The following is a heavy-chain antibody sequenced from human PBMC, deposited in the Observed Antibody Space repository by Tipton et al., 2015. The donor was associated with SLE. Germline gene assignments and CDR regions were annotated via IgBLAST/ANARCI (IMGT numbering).Heavy chain of an antibody. J-gene: IGHJ4*02. CDR2: INAYNGNT. CDR3: ARVTSIFGVVIIGYFDY. Sequence: QLVQSGAEVKRPGASVKVSCQASGYSLSSYGITWVRQAPGQGLEWMGWINAYNGNTNYAQRLQGRVTMTTDTSSNTAYMELRSLRSDDTAVYFCARVTSIFGVVIIGYFDYWGQGTLVTVSS. CDR1: GYSLSSYG. V-gene: IGHV1-18*01. D-gene: IGHD3-3*01.